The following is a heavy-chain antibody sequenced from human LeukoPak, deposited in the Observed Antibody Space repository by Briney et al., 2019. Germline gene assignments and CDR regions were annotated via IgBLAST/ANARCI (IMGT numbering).Heavy chain of an antibody. D-gene: IGHD3-10*02. CDR3: AELGITIIGGV. Sequence: TGGSLRLSCAASGFTFDDYGMSWVRQAPGKGLEWVSGINWNGGSTGYADSVKGRFTISRDNAKNSLYLQMNSLRAEDTAVYYCAELGITIIGGVWGKGTTVTISS. V-gene: IGHV3-20*04. CDR2: INWNGGST. CDR1: GFTFDDYG. J-gene: IGHJ6*04.